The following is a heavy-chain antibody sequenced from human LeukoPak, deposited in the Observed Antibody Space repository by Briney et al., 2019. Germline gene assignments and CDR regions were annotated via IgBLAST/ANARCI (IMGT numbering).Heavy chain of an antibody. J-gene: IGHJ4*02. V-gene: IGHV4-59*13. CDR2: VYYSGST. Sequence: SETLSLTCTVSGDFITASYWSWIRQPPGKGLEWIGYVYYSGSTEYNPSPRSRVTISLEMSKHQFSLNVTSVTAADTAVYYCATNTGTVFDYWGQGALVTVSS. D-gene: IGHD7-27*01. CDR3: ATNTGTVFDY. CDR1: GDFITASY.